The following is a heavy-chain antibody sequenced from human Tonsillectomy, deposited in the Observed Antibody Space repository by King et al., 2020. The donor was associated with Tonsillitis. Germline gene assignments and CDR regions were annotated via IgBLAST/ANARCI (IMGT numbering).Heavy chain of an antibody. D-gene: IGHD1-14*01. J-gene: IGHJ4*02. Sequence: QLVQSGADVRKPGASVKVSCKASGYIFIDYYIHWVRQAPGQGLEWMGWMNPSRGGTKYAQKFEGRVTMTRDTSISTAYMELSRLRSDDTAVYYCAREKARVTVGTTAYYFEHWGQGTLVTVSS. CDR2: MNPSRGGT. CDR3: AREKARVTVGTTAYYFEH. CDR1: GYIFIDYY. V-gene: IGHV1-2*02.